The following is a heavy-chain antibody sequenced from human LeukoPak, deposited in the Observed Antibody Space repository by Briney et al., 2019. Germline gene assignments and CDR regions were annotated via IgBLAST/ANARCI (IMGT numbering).Heavy chain of an antibody. CDR2: ISSSSSYI. CDR3: ARGEADYYDSSGPFHYFDY. V-gene: IGHV3-21*01. D-gene: IGHD3-22*01. CDR1: GFTFSSYS. J-gene: IGHJ4*02. Sequence: GGSLRLSCAASGFTFSSYSMNWVRQAPGKGLEWVSSISSSSSYIYYADSVKGRFTISRDNAKNSLYLQMNSLRAEDTAVYYCARGEADYYDSSGPFHYFDYWGQGTLVTVSS.